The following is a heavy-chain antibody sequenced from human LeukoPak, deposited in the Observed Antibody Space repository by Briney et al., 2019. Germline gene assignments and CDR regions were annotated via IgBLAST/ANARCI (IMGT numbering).Heavy chain of an antibody. D-gene: IGHD2-2*02. V-gene: IGHV4-34*01. CDR3: ARGPIVVPAAINRLAAATYMDV. J-gene: IGHJ6*03. CDR2: INHSGST. Sequence: TSETLSLTCAVYGGSFSGYYWSWIRQPPGKGLEWIGEINHSGSTNYNPSLKSRVTISVDTSKNQFSLKLSSVTAADTAVYYCARGPIVVPAAINRLAAATYMDVWGKGTTVTVSS. CDR1: GGSFSGYY.